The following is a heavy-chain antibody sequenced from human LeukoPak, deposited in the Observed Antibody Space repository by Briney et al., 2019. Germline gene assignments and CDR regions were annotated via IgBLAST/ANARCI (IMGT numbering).Heavy chain of an antibody. J-gene: IGHJ5*02. Sequence: ASVKVSCKASGYTFTGYYMHWVRQAPGQGLEWMGWINPNSGGTNYAQKFQGRVTMTRDTCMGTAYMELSRLRSDDTAVYYCARDGDDVYSYGYGWFDPWGQGTLVTVSS. V-gene: IGHV1-2*02. CDR2: INPNSGGT. CDR3: ARDGDDVYSYGYGWFDP. D-gene: IGHD5-18*01. CDR1: GYTFTGYY.